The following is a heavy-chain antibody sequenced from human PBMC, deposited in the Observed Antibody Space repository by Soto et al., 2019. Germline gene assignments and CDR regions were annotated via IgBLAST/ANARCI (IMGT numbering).Heavy chain of an antibody. D-gene: IGHD6-13*01. J-gene: IGHJ4*02. V-gene: IGHV1-58*01. CDR1: GFTFTSSS. CDR3: AAERIAAAGDYFDY. Sequence: SVKVSCKASGFTFTSSSVQWVRQARGQRLEWIGWIVVGSGNTNYAQKFQERVTITRDMSTSTAYMELSSLRSEDTAVYYCAAERIAAAGDYFDYWGQGTLVTVSS. CDR2: IVVGSGNT.